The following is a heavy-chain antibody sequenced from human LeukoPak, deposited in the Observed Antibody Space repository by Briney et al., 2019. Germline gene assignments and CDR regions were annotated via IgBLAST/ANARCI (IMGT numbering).Heavy chain of an antibody. D-gene: IGHD5-24*01. V-gene: IGHV2-5*02. CDR2: IYWDDDK. CDR3: AHGLRDGYNSWYAFDI. Sequence: SGPTLVHPTQTLTLTCSFSGFSLRTSGVGVGWMRQPPGKALEWLALIYWDDDKRYSPSLKSRLTITKDTSKNQVVLTMTNMDPVDTATYYCAHGLRDGYNSWYAFDIWGQGTMVTVSS. J-gene: IGHJ3*02. CDR1: GFSLRTSGVG.